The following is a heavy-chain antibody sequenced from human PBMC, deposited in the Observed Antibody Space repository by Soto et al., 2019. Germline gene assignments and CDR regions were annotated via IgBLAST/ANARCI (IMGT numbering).Heavy chain of an antibody. V-gene: IGHV4-59*08. J-gene: IGHJ4*02. Sequence: PSETLSLTCTVSGGSISSYYWSWIRQPPGKGLEWIGYIYYSGSTNYNPSLKSRVTISVDTSKNQFSLKLSSVTAADTAVYYCARQDYYDSSAPNFPPYFDYWGQGTLVTVSS. D-gene: IGHD3-22*01. CDR2: IYYSGST. CDR1: GGSISSYY. CDR3: ARQDYYDSSAPNFPPYFDY.